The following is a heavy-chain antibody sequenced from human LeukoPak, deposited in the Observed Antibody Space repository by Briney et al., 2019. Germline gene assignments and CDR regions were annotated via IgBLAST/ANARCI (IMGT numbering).Heavy chain of an antibody. Sequence: SVKVSCKASGGTFSSYAISWVRQAPGQGLEWMGRIIPILGIANYAQKFQGRVTITADKSTSTAYMELSSLRSEDTAVYYCAKSPPILWFGELLYSYYYYGMDVWGQGTTVTVSS. CDR1: GGTFSSYA. J-gene: IGHJ6*02. CDR2: IIPILGIA. CDR3: AKSPPILWFGELLYSYYYYGMDV. D-gene: IGHD3-10*01. V-gene: IGHV1-69*04.